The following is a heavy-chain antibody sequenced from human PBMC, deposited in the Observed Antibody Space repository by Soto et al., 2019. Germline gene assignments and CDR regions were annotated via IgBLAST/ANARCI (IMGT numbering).Heavy chain of an antibody. V-gene: IGHV4-30-4*08. J-gene: IGHJ6*02. D-gene: IGHD3-10*01. Sequence: SETLSLTCTVSGGSLSSGGYYWSWIRQHPGKGLEWIGYIYYSGSTYYNPSLKSRVTISVDTSKNQFSLKLSSVTAADTAVYYCARGVTMVRGVINVNYGMDVWGQGTTVTVSS. CDR2: IYYSGST. CDR1: GGSLSSGGYY. CDR3: ARGVTMVRGVINVNYGMDV.